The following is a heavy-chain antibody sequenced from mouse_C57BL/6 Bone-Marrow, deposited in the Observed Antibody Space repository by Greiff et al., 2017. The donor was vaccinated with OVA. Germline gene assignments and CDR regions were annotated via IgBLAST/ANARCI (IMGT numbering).Heavy chain of an antibody. CDR1: GYTFTSYW. CDR2: INPSNGGT. D-gene: IGHD1-1*01. Sequence: VLLQQPGTELVKPGASVKLSCKASGYTFTSYWMHWVKQRPGQGLEWIGNINPSNGGTNYNEKFKSKATLTVDKSSSTAYMQLSSLTSEDSAVYYGARSSITTVVAPYWYFDVWGTGTTVTVSS. J-gene: IGHJ1*03. CDR3: ARSSITTVVAPYWYFDV. V-gene: IGHV1-53*01.